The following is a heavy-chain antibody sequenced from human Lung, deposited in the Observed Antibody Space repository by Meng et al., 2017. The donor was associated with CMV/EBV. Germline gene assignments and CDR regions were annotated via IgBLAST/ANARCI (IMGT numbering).Heavy chain of an antibody. CDR2: ISYDGSNK. CDR1: GLTFTTYA. CDR3: ARGEQLWLPLDV. D-gene: IGHD5-18*01. V-gene: IGHV3-30*04. Sequence: GESLKISCAASGLTFTTYAMHWVRQAPGKGLEWVAVISYDGSNKYYADSVKGRFTISRDNSKNTLYLQMNSLRTVDTAVYSCARGEQLWLPLDVWGQGTTVXVSS. J-gene: IGHJ6*02.